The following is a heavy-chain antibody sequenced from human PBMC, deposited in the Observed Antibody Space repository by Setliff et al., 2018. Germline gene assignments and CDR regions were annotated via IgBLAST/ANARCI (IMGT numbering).Heavy chain of an antibody. CDR1: GGTFSSYA. V-gene: IGHV1-69*05. CDR3: ALVYSYDPLEYYGMDA. Sequence: SVKVSCKASGGTFSSYAISWVRQAPGQGLEWMGGIIPIFGTANYAQKFQGRVTITTDESTSTAYMELSSLRSEDTAVYYCALVYSYDPLEYYGMDAWGQGTTVTVSS. J-gene: IGHJ6*02. CDR2: IIPIFGTA. D-gene: IGHD5-18*01.